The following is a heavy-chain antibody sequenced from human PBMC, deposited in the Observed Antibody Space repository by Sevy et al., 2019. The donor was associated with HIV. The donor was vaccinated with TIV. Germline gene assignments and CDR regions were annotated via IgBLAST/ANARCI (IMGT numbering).Heavy chain of an antibody. Sequence: GGSLRLSCAASGFTFSNAWMSWVRQAPGKGLEWVGRIKRKTDGGTTDYAAPVKGRFTISRDDSKNTLYLQMNSLKTEDTAVYYCTTEYYYDSSGYYGAFDIWGQGTMVTVSS. CDR1: GFTFSNAW. J-gene: IGHJ3*02. CDR3: TTEYYYDSSGYYGAFDI. D-gene: IGHD3-22*01. V-gene: IGHV3-15*01. CDR2: IKRKTDGGTT.